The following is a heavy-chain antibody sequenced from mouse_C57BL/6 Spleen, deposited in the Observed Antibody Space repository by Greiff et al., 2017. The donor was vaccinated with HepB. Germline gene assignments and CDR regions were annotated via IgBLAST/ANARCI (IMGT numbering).Heavy chain of an antibody. D-gene: IGHD3-2*02. V-gene: IGHV5-4*01. J-gene: IGHJ4*01. CDR3: ARGVRLRAMDY. CDR1: GFTFSSYA. CDR2: ISDGGSYT. Sequence: EVQRVESGGGLVKPGGSLKLSCAASGFTFSSYAMSWVRQTPEKRLEWVATISDGGSYTYYPDNVKGRFTISRDNAKNNLYLQMSHLKSEDTAMYYCARGVRLRAMDYWGQGTSVTVSS.